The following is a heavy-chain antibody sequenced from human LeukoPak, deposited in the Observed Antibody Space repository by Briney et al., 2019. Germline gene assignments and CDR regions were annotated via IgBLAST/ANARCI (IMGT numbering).Heavy chain of an antibody. J-gene: IGHJ1*01. CDR1: GFTFSSYA. CDR3: AKDITPWVGAKSVQH. V-gene: IGHV3-7*01. Sequence: GRSLRLSCAASGFTFSSYAMHWVRQAPGKGLEWVANIKQDGSEKYYVDSVKGRFTISRDNSKNTLYLQMNSLRAEDTAVYYCAKDITPWVGAKSVQHWGQGTLVTVSS. CDR2: IKQDGSEK. D-gene: IGHD1-26*01.